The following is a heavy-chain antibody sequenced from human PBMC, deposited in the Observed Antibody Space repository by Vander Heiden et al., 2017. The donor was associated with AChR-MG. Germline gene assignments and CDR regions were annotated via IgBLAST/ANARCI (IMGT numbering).Heavy chain of an antibody. CDR3: AKDLGGYCSSTSCYGRAFDI. D-gene: IGHD2-2*01. CDR1: GFTFSSYA. J-gene: IGHJ3*02. V-gene: IGHV3-23*01. CDR2: ISGSGGST. Sequence: EVQLLESGGGLVQPGGSLRLSCAASGFTFSSYAMSGVRQAPGKGLEWVSAISGSGGSTYYADSVKGRFSISRDNSKNTLYLQMNSLRAEDTAVYYCAKDLGGYCSSTSCYGRAFDIWGQGTMVTVSS.